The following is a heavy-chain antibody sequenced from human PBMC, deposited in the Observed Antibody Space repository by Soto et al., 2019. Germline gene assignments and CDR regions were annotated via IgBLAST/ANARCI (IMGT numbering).Heavy chain of an antibody. Sequence: QVQLVESGGGVVQPGRSLRLSCAASGFTFRSYAMHWVRQAPGKGLEWVAAISYDGSNKYYADSVKGRFTIARDNSKNTLYLQMNSLRVEVTSVYYWAREYGLEMATLDFGGQGTLVTVSS. J-gene: IGHJ4*02. CDR3: AREYGLEMATLDF. D-gene: IGHD5-12*01. V-gene: IGHV3-30-3*01. CDR2: ISYDGSNK. CDR1: GFTFRSYA.